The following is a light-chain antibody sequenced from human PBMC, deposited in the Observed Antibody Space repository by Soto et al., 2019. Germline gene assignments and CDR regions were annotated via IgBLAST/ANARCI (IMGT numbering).Light chain of an antibody. CDR3: QQYGSSSWT. CDR1: LSFSVY. Sequence: EIVMKQSPATLSVSPGDRATLSCRTSLSFSVYLDWYQQKPGQAPRLLIYGASSRATGIPDRFSGSGSGTDFTLTISRLDPEDFAVYYCQQYGSSSWTFGQGTKVDI. CDR2: GAS. J-gene: IGKJ1*01. V-gene: IGKV3-20*01.